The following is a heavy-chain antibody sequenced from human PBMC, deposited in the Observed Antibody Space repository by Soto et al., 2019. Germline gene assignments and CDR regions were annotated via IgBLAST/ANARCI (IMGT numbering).Heavy chain of an antibody. Sequence: SETLSLTCTVSGGSISSYYWSWIRQPPGKGLEWIGYIYYSGSTNYNPSLKSRVTISVDTSKNQFSLKLSLKLSSVTAADTAVYYCARRWGDYFDYWGQGSLVTVSS. D-gene: IGHD3-16*01. CDR2: IYYSGST. CDR1: GGSISSYY. J-gene: IGHJ4*02. CDR3: ARRWGDYFDY. V-gene: IGHV4-59*08.